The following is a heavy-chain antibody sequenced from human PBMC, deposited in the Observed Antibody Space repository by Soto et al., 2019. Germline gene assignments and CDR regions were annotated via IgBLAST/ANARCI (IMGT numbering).Heavy chain of an antibody. CDR3: ATLGPCSGGTCYSRPLDN. Sequence: QAHLQQSGAEVKKPGASEKVSCEASGYNFATTSIAWVRQAPGQGLEWRGWITPYNGDTNYEQKLQGRVTMTTDTSTNTAHMEVRSLRSDDTAVYYCATLGPCSGGTCYSRPLDNWGQGTLVTVSS. CDR2: ITPYNGDT. V-gene: IGHV1-18*01. J-gene: IGHJ4*02. D-gene: IGHD2-15*01. CDR1: GYNFATTS.